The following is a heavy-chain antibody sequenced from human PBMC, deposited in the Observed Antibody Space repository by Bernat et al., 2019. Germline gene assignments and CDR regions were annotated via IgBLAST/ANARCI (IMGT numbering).Heavy chain of an antibody. CDR3: ARDPIRRREDYYYGMDV. V-gene: IGHV3-33*01. CDR2: IWYDGSNK. CDR1: GFTFSSYG. J-gene: IGHJ6*02. Sequence: QVQLVESGGGVVQPGRSLRLSCAASGFTFSSYGMHWVRQAPGKGLEWVAVIWYDGSNKYYADSVKGRFTISRDKSKNTLYLQMNSLRAEDTAVYYCARDPIRRREDYYYGMDVWGQGTTVTVSS. D-gene: IGHD2-21*01.